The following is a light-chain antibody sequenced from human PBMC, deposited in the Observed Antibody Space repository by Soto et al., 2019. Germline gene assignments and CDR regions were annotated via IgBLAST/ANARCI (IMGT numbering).Light chain of an antibody. CDR3: SSYTSSRTLV. CDR2: EVN. Sequence: QSALTQPASVSESPGQSITISCTGTSTDVGAYNYVSWYQKSPGKAPKLMIYEVNYRPSGVSNRFSGSKSGNTASLTISGLQAEDEADYYCSSYTSSRTLVFGGGTKVTVL. V-gene: IGLV2-14*01. CDR1: STDVGAYNY. J-gene: IGLJ2*01.